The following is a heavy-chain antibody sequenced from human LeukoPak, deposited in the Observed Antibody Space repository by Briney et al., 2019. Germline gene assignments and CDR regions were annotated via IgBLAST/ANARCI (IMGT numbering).Heavy chain of an antibody. J-gene: IGHJ4*02. CDR3: ARGRVMITFGGVIYPVGFDY. V-gene: IGHV4-34*01. CDR2: IKHSGST. Sequence: LGTPSPPLAVFGGSFRGFYWGWIRPPPGKGVGGVGGIKHSGSTNYNPSLKSRVTISVDTSKNQFSLKLISVTAADTAVYYCARGRVMITFGGVIYPVGFDYWGQGTLVTVSS. CDR1: GGSFRGFY. D-gene: IGHD3-16*02.